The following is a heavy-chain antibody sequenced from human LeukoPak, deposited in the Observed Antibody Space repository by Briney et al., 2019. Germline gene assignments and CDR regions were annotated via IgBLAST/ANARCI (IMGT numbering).Heavy chain of an antibody. CDR1: GGSISSYY. CDR2: IYYSGST. CDR3: SGASYDSSGVH. V-gene: IGHV4-59*01. J-gene: IGHJ4*02. Sequence: PSETLSLTCTVSGGSISSYYWSWIRQPPGKGLEWIGYIYYSGSTNYNPSLKSRVTISVDTSKNQFSLKLSSVTAADTAVYYCSGASYDSSGVHWGQGTLVTVSS. D-gene: IGHD3-22*01.